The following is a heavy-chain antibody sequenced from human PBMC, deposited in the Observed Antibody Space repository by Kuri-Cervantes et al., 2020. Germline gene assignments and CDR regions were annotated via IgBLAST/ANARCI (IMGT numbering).Heavy chain of an antibody. CDR3: TTENRWLRSPPYYYYYGMDV. D-gene: IGHD5-12*01. CDR1: GFTFSGSA. J-gene: IGHJ6*02. CDR2: IRSKANSYAT. V-gene: IGHV3-73*01. Sequence: GGSLRLSCAASGFTFSGSAMHWVRQASGKGLEWAGRIRSKANSYATAYAASVKGRFTISRDDSKNTAYLQMNSLKTEDTAVYYCTTENRWLRSPPYYYYYGMDVWGQGTTVTVSS.